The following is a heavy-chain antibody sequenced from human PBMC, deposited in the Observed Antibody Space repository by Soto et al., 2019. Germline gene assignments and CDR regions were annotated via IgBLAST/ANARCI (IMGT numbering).Heavy chain of an antibody. V-gene: IGHV4-31*03. J-gene: IGHJ4*02. D-gene: IGHD4-17*01. Sequence: QVQLQESGPGLVKTSQTLSLTCTVSGASTGSGGYYWSWIRQHPGKALEWIGYIYYTGSTYYSPSRKSRASISVATCKNEFALKLDSVTAADTAVYYCARADYGDRGLAFDSWGQGTLVTVSS. CDR2: IYYTGST. CDR1: GASTGSGGYY. CDR3: ARADYGDRGLAFDS.